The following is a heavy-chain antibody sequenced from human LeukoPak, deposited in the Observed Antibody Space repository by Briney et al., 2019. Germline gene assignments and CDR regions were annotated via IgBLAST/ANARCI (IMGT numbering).Heavy chain of an antibody. CDR1: GGSISSYY. CDR3: ARVSGIVGATYFAY. Sequence: SETLSLTCTVSGGSISSYYWSWIRQPPGKGLEWIGYIYYSGSTNYNPSLKSRVTISVDTSKNQFSLKLSSVTAADTAVYYCARVSGIVGATYFAYWGQGTLVTVSS. J-gene: IGHJ4*02. V-gene: IGHV4-59*01. CDR2: IYYSGST. D-gene: IGHD1-26*01.